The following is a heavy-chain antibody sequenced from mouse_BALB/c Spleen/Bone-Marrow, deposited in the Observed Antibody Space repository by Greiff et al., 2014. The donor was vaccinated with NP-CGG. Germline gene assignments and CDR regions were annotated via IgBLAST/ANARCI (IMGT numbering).Heavy chain of an antibody. J-gene: IGHJ4*01. D-gene: IGHD2-10*02. CDR2: INPYNDGT. CDR1: GYTFTSYV. CDR3: ARGGYGNVYYAMDY. Sequence: EVQGVESGPELVKPGASVKMSCKASGYTFTSYVMHWVKQKPGQGLEWIGYINPYNDGTKYNEKFKGKATQTSDKSSSTAYMELSSLTSEDSAVYYCARGGYGNVYYAMDYWGQGTSVTVSS. V-gene: IGHV1-14*01.